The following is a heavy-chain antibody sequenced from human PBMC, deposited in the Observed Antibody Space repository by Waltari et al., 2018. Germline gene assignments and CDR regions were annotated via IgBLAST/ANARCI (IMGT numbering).Heavy chain of an antibody. J-gene: IGHJ4*02. Sequence: VQLVESGGALVQPGGSLKLSCAASGLIISDYAIHWVRQASGKGPEGVGRIRSRFTGDATAYGESVQGRFTISRDDSKNTVYLEMNSLKTDDTAVYYCIRPFEMGIDWGQGTLVTVSS. CDR2: IRSRFTGDAT. D-gene: IGHD7-27*01. CDR3: IRPFEMGID. V-gene: IGHV3-73*01. CDR1: GLIISDYA.